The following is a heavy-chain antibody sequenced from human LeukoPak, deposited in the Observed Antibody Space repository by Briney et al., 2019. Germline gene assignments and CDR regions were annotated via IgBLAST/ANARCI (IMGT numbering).Heavy chain of an antibody. V-gene: IGHV3-48*04. J-gene: IGHJ4*02. CDR2: ISSNSSTI. CDR1: GFTFSSYI. D-gene: IGHD1-26*01. Sequence: PGGSLRLSCAASGFTFSSYIMNWVRQAPGRGLEWVSFISSNSSTIYYADSVKGRFTISRDNAKNSLYLQMNSLRAEDSAVYYCARDRGGSYSAIDYWGQGTLVTVSS. CDR3: ARDRGGSYSAIDY.